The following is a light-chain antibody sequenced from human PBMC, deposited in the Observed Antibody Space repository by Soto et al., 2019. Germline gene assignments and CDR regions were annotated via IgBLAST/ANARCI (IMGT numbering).Light chain of an antibody. J-gene: IGLJ2*01. Sequence: QSALTQLRSVSGSPGQSVTISCTGTSSDVGGYNYVSWYQQHSGKAPKLMIYEVTKRPSWVPDRHSGSKSGNTASLTISGLQAEDEADYYCCSYAGSDTDVFGGGTKLTVL. CDR2: EVT. CDR3: CSYAGSDTDV. V-gene: IGLV2-11*01. CDR1: SSDVGGYNY.